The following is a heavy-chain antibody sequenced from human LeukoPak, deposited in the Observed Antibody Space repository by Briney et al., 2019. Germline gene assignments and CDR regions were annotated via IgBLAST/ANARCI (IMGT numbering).Heavy chain of an antibody. CDR3: AKGSGYSSSWYFAGDNTHFDY. Sequence: GGSLRLSCAASGFTVSNKYMTWVRQAPGKGLEWVSLIYSDGRTYYADSVKGRCTISRDNSKNTLYLQMNSLRVEDTAVYYCAKGSGYSSSWYFAGDNTHFDYWGQGTLVTVSS. V-gene: IGHV3-53*01. CDR1: GFTVSNKY. J-gene: IGHJ4*02. D-gene: IGHD6-13*01. CDR2: IYSDGRT.